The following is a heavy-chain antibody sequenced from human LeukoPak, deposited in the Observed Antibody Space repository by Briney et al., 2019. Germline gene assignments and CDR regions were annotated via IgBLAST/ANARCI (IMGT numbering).Heavy chain of an antibody. CDR3: ARQVMDYDFWSGYYAHAFDI. D-gene: IGHD3-3*01. V-gene: IGHV4-38-2*01. CDR1: GYSISSGYY. Sequence: RPSETLSLTRAVSGYSISSGYYWGWIRQPPGKGLEWIGSIYYSGSTYYNPSLKSRVTISVDTSKNQFSLKLSSVTAADTAVYYCARQVMDYDFWSGYYAHAFDIWGQGTMVTVSS. CDR2: IYYSGST. J-gene: IGHJ3*02.